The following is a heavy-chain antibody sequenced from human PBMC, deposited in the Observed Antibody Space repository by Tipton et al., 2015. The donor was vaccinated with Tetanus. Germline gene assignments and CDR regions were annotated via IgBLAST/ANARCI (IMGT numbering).Heavy chain of an antibody. J-gene: IGHJ4*01. V-gene: IGHV4-34*09. D-gene: IGHD2-21*02. CDR2: ISPSGNT. CDR1: GGSFSNYF. Sequence: LRLSCAVYGGSFSNYFWRWIRQPPGKGLEWIGEISPSGNTNYNPSLKSRVTISLDRSKNQFSLKLTSVTAADTAVYYCATVGLVTASVKYWGQGTLVTVSS. CDR3: ATVGLVTASVKY.